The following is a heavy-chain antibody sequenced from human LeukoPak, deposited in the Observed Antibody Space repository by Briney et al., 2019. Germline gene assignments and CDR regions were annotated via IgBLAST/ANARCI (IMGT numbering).Heavy chain of an antibody. D-gene: IGHD4-17*01. J-gene: IGHJ4*02. CDR3: ARSPRSVTVTTYAY. CDR1: GYTFTSYG. CDR2: ISAYNGNT. V-gene: IGHV1-18*01. Sequence: GASVKVSCEASGYTFTSYGISWVRQAPGQGLEWMGWISAYNGNTNYAQKLQGRVTMTTDTSTSTAYMELRSLRSDDTAVYYCARSPRSVTVTTYAYWGQGTLVTVSS.